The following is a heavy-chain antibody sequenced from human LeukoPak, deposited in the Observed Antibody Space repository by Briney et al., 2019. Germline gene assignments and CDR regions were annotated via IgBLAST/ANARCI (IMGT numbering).Heavy chain of an antibody. CDR1: GGSFSGYY. D-gene: IGHD3-22*01. Sequence: SETLSPTCAVYGGSFSGYYWSWIRQPPGKGLEWIGEINHSGSANYNPSLKSRVTISVDTSKNQFSLKLSSVTAADTAVYYCARGVDYYDSSGYYFYFDYWGQGTLVTVSS. J-gene: IGHJ4*02. V-gene: IGHV4-34*01. CDR3: ARGVDYYDSSGYYFYFDY. CDR2: INHSGSA.